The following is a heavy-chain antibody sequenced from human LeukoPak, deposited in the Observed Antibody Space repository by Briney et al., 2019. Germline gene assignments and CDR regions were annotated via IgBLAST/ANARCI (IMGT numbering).Heavy chain of an antibody. Sequence: GGSLRLSCAASGFTFSSYSMNWVRQAPGKGLEWLSSISSSSSYIYYADSVKGRFTISRDNAKNSLYLQMNSLRAEDTAVYYCARGKGSSWYYYYMDVWGKGTTVTVSS. D-gene: IGHD6-13*01. J-gene: IGHJ6*03. CDR3: ARGKGSSWYYYYMDV. CDR1: GFTFSSYS. V-gene: IGHV3-21*01. CDR2: ISSSSSYI.